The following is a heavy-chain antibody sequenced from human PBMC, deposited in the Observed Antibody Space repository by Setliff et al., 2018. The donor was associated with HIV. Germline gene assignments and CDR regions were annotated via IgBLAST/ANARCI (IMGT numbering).Heavy chain of an antibody. V-gene: IGHV1-2*02. CDR3: ARQFSNSFDS. CDR1: GYIFIDYF. Sequence: ASVKVSCKASGYIFIDYFIHWVRQAPGQGPEWMGWISPYDLSERTSQRFRGRVTMTRDTSINAAYLDLSGLTSDDTAFYYCARQFSNSFDSWGQGTLVTVSS. CDR2: ISPYDLSE. J-gene: IGHJ4*02. D-gene: IGHD7-27*01.